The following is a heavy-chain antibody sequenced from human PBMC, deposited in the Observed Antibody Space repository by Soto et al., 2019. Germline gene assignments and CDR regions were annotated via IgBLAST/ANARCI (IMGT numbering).Heavy chain of an antibody. CDR1: GCNFSNHG. CDR3: TKDLHTTVTPHAFDR. Sequence: GGSQRLSYAASGCNFSNHGMSWVRQAPGKGLEWVGRIKSKTDGGTTDYAAPVKGRFTISRDDSKNTLYLQMNSLKTEDTAVYYCTKDLHTTVTPHAFDRWVQGKMDT. CDR2: IKSKTDGGTT. J-gene: IGHJ3*02. V-gene: IGHV3-15*01. D-gene: IGHD4-17*01.